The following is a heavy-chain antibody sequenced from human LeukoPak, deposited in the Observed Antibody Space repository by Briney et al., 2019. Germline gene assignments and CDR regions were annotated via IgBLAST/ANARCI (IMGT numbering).Heavy chain of an antibody. D-gene: IGHD5-24*01. Sequence: ASVKVSCKASGGTFSSYAISWVRQAPGQGLEWMGGIIPIFGTANYAQKFQGRVTITPDKTTSTVYMELSSLRSEDTAVYYCARGGQMATISAYFDYWGQGTLVTVSS. J-gene: IGHJ4*02. CDR1: GGTFSSYA. CDR2: IIPIFGTA. V-gene: IGHV1-69*06. CDR3: ARGGQMATISAYFDY.